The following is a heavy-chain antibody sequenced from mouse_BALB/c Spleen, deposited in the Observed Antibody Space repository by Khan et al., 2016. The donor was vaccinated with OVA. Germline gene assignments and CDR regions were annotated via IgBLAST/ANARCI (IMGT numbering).Heavy chain of an antibody. V-gene: IGHV3-2*02. CDR2: ISYSGSN. D-gene: IGHD3-3*01. CDR1: GYSITSDYA. Sequence: EVQLQESGPGLVKPSQSLSLTCTVTGYSITSDYAWNWIRQFPGNKLEWMGYISYSGSNSYTPSLKSRISIPRDTSKNQFFLQLNSVTTEDTATYYWARGRAYWGQGTLVTVSA. CDR3: ARGRAY. J-gene: IGHJ3*01.